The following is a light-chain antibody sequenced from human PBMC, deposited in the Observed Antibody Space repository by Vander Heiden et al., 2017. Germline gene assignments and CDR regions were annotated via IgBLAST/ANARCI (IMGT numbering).Light chain of an antibody. J-gene: IGLJ1*01. Sequence: QSVLTPPPSVSRAPGQKVTISCTESSSNSGAGYDVCWYQHLPGTVPKLLIYGDTNRPAGVPDRFSGSKSATAASLAITGLQAEDEADYYCQTFDSSLSGYVFGTGTKVTVL. V-gene: IGLV1-40*01. CDR1: SSNSGAGYD. CDR2: GDT. CDR3: QTFDSSLSGYV.